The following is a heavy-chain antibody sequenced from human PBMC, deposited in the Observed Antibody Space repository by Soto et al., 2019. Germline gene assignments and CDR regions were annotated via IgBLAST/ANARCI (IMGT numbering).Heavy chain of an antibody. J-gene: IGHJ3*02. Sequence: SETLSLTCTVSGGSISSGGYYWSWIRQHPGKGLEWIGYIYYSGSTYYNPSLKSRVTISVDTSKNQFSLKLSSVTAADTAVYYCARGSTTGLNRDDNYYGSGKGRLDDAFDIWGQGTMVTVSS. CDR3: ARGSTTGLNRDDNYYGSGKGRLDDAFDI. CDR2: IYYSGST. V-gene: IGHV4-31*03. CDR1: GGSISSGGYY. D-gene: IGHD3-10*01.